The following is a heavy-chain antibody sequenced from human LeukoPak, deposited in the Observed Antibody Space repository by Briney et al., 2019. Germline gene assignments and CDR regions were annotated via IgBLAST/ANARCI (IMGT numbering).Heavy chain of an antibody. V-gene: IGHV4-4*07. Sequence: SETLSLTCTVSVGSISTYYWSWIRQPAGKGLEWIGRIYSSGSTNYNPSLKSRVTISVDTSKNQFSLKLSSVTAADTAVYYCARDASAGIAVADADFDYWGQGTLVTVSS. CDR2: IYSSGST. J-gene: IGHJ4*02. D-gene: IGHD6-19*01. CDR1: VGSISTYY. CDR3: ARDASAGIAVADADFDY.